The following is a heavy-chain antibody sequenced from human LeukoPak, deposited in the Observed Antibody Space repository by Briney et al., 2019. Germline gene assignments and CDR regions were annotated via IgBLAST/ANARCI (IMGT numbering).Heavy chain of an antibody. D-gene: IGHD5-24*01. J-gene: IGHJ4*02. CDR1: GFTFSSYG. Sequence: PGGSLRLSCAASGFTFSSYGVHWVRQAPGKGLEWVAFIRYDGSNKYYADSVKGRFTISRDNAKNSLYLQMNSLRAEDTAVYYCATMATILIWGQGTLVTVSS. CDR2: IRYDGSNK. CDR3: ATMATILI. V-gene: IGHV3-30*02.